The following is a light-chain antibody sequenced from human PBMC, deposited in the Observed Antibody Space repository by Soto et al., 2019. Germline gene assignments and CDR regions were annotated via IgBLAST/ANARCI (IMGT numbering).Light chain of an antibody. CDR2: DVT. CDR3: SSFGSTSV. J-gene: IGLJ1*01. Sequence: QSALTQPRSVSGSPGQSVAISCTGTSSDVGAYNYVSWYQQYPGKAPKLIIYDVTKRPSGVSDRFSGSKSGNTASLTISGLQTEDEADYYCSSFGSTSVFGTGTKLTVL. V-gene: IGLV2-11*01. CDR1: SSDVGAYNY.